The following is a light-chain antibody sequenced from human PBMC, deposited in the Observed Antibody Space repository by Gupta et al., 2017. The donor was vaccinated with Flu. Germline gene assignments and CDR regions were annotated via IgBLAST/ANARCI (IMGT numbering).Light chain of an antibody. CDR1: QSVSSY. CDR3: QQRSNWYT. V-gene: IGKV3-11*01. CDR2: DAS. Sequence: EIVLTQSPATLSLSPGERATLSCRASQSVSSYLAWYQQKPGQAPRLIIYDASNRATGITARFSGSGDGTDFTLTSSRREHEDCAVYYWQQRSNWYTFGQGTXLEIK. J-gene: IGKJ2*01.